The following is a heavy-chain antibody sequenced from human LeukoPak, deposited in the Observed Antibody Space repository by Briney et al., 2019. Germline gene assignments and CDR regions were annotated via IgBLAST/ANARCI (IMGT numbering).Heavy chain of an antibody. D-gene: IGHD2-2*01. Sequence: ASVKVSCKASRYTFTDYYMHWVRQAPGQGLEWMGWINPNSGGTNYAQKFQGRVTMTRDTSISTTYIELSRLRFDDKAVYYCARGGWSLGYCSSSSCLDWFDPWGQGTLVTVSS. CDR1: RYTFTDYY. CDR3: ARGGWSLGYCSSSSCLDWFDP. CDR2: INPNSGGT. V-gene: IGHV1-2*02. J-gene: IGHJ5*02.